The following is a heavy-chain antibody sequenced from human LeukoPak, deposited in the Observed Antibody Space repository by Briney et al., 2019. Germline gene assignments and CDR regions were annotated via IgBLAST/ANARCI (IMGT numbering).Heavy chain of an antibody. V-gene: IGHV4-39*07. J-gene: IGHJ6*02. CDR2: IDYSGST. D-gene: IGHD5-12*01. CDR1: GGSIISTTYY. CDR3: ARHAVGSGYDFFVYYYYGMDV. Sequence: SETLSLTCTVSGGSIISTTYYWGWIRQPPGEGLEWIGSIDYSGSTYYNPSLKSRVTIPVDTSKNQFSLNLSSVTAADTAVYYCARHAVGSGYDFFVYYYYGMDVWGQGTTVTVSS.